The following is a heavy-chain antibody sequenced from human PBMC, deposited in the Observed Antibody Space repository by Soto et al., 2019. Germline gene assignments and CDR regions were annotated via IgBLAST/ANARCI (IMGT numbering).Heavy chain of an antibody. D-gene: IGHD4-17*01. V-gene: IGHV3-23*01. J-gene: IGHJ3*02. CDR2: ISASGGST. CDR3: AKLMRAIYGGNSEAFDI. CDR1: GFTFSSYA. Sequence: GGSLRLSCAASGFTFSSYAMSWVRQAPGKGLEWVSAISASGGSTYYADSVKGRFTISRDNSKNSLYLQMNSLRAEDTALNDGAKLMRAIYGGNSEAFDIWGQGTMVTVSS.